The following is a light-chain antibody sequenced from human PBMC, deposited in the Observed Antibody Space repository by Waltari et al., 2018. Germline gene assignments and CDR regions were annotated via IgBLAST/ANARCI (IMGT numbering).Light chain of an antibody. Sequence: AIQLTQSPSSLSASVGDRVTITCRASQGVRNDLGWYQQKPGKAPKLLIYAASSLQSGVPSRFSGSGSGTDFSLTISSLQPEDFATYYCLQDYNYPLTFGGGTKVEIK. V-gene: IGKV1-6*01. CDR1: QGVRND. CDR2: AAS. CDR3: LQDYNYPLT. J-gene: IGKJ4*01.